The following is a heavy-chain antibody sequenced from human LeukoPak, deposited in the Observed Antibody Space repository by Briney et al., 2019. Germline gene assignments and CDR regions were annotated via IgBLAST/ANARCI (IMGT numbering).Heavy chain of an antibody. J-gene: IGHJ5*02. V-gene: IGHV3-21*01. Sequence: GGSLRLSCAASGFTFSSYSMNWVRQAPGKGLEWVSSISSSSSYIYYADSVKGRFTISRDNAKNSLYLQMNSLRAEDTAVYYCARDDSSGHTFDPGGQGTLVTVSA. CDR3: ARDDSSGHTFDP. CDR2: ISSSSSYI. CDR1: GFTFSSYS. D-gene: IGHD3-22*01.